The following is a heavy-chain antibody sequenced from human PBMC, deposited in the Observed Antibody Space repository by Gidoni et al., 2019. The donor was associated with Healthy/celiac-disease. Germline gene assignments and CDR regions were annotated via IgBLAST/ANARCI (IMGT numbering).Heavy chain of an antibody. CDR3: ARDDPMSIAAVDY. D-gene: IGHD6-25*01. CDR2: INHSGST. V-gene: IGHV4-34*01. Sequence: QVQLQQWGAGLLKPSETLSLTCAVYGGSFSGYSWSWIRQPPGKGLEWIGEINHSGSTNYNPSLKSRVTISVDTSKNQFSLKLSSVTAADTAVYYCARDDPMSIAAVDYWGQGTLVTVSS. CDR1: GGSFSGYS. J-gene: IGHJ4*02.